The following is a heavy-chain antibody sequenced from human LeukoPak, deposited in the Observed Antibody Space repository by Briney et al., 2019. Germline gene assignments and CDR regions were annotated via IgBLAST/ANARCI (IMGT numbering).Heavy chain of an antibody. D-gene: IGHD6-6*01. CDR3: ARSEHSSSSFDY. J-gene: IGHJ4*02. CDR2: ISSSSTHI. Sequence: KAGGSLSLSCAASGFSLSSYSMNWVRQAPGKGLEWVSYISSSSTHIYYADSVKGRFTISRDNARNSLYLQMNSLRAEDTAIYYCARSEHSSSSFDYWGQGTLVTVSS. V-gene: IGHV3-21*01. CDR1: GFSLSSYS.